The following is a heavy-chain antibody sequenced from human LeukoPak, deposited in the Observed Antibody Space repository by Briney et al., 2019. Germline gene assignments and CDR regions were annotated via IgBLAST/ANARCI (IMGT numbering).Heavy chain of an antibody. CDR3: ARELLSGDPSIGN. J-gene: IGHJ4*02. CDR1: GYSIRSGYQ. D-gene: IGHD7-27*01. Sequence: SETLSLTCSVSGYSIRSGYQWGWIRQAPGKGLEWIGSINYSGRTYDNPSLKSRVTISVDTSKNQFSLKLSSVTAADTAVYYCARELLSGDPSIGNWGQGTLVTVSS. V-gene: IGHV4-38-2*02. CDR2: INYSGRT.